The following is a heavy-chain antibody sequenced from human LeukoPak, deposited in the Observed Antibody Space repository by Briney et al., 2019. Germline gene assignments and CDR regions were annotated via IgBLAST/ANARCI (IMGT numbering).Heavy chain of an antibody. CDR2: ISYDGSNK. CDR1: GFTFSRYA. CDR3: ARGDSSSWPYYYYYYMDV. J-gene: IGHJ6*03. D-gene: IGHD6-13*01. V-gene: IGHV3-30*01. Sequence: PGGSLRLSCAASGFTFSRYAMHWVRQAPGKGLEWVAVISYDGSNKYYADFVKGRFTFSRDNSKNTLCLQMNSLRAEDTAVYYCARGDSSSWPYYYYYYMDVWGKGTTVTVSS.